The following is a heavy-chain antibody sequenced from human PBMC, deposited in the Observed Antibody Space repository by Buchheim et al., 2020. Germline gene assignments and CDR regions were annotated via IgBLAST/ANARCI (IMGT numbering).Heavy chain of an antibody. CDR3: AREVKTAIPDY. D-gene: IGHD2-21*02. V-gene: IGHV4-4*07. CDR2: IYSSGNA. J-gene: IGHJ4*02. CDR1: GGSIKRYY. Sequence: QVHLQESGPGLVKPSETLSLTCNVSGGSIKRYYWSWIRQAAGKGLELVGRIYSSGNANYSPSLRSRVTISVDTSKNQVFLRLTSVTAADTAMYFCAREVKTAIPDYWGQG.